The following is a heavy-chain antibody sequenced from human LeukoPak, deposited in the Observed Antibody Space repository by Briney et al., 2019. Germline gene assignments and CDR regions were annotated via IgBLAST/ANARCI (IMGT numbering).Heavy chain of an antibody. J-gene: IGHJ4*02. V-gene: IGHV3-23*01. CDR1: GFTFSSYA. CDR3: AKWASRYYDSSGYHRN. D-gene: IGHD3-22*01. Sequence: GGSLRHSCAASGFTFSSYAMSWVRQAPGKGLEWVSAISGSGGSTYYADSVKGRFTISRDNSKNTLYLQMNSLRAEDTAVYYCAKWASRYYDSSGYHRNWGQGTLVTVSS. CDR2: ISGSGGST.